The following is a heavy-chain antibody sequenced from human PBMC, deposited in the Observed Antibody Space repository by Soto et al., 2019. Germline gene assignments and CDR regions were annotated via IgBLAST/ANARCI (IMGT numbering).Heavy chain of an antibody. J-gene: IGHJ5*02. Sequence: TGGSLRLSCAASGFTFNTYGIHWVRQAPGTGLQWVAVKSHDGVNKQYVDSVKGRFAISRDNSKNTAYLQINDLKTEDTAVYFCARVSFDHFVHWFDPWGQGTLVTVSS. CDR3: ARVSFDHFVHWFDP. V-gene: IGHV3-30*03. CDR1: GFTFNTYG. D-gene: IGHD3-9*01. CDR2: KSHDGVNK.